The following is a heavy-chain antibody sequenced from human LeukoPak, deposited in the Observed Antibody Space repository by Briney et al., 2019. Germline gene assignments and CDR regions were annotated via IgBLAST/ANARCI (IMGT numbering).Heavy chain of an antibody. V-gene: IGHV3-23*01. Sequence: PGGSLRLSCAASGFTFANNAMSWVRQAPGEGPEWVSAISSSGATIYYADSVRGRFTVSRDNSKNTLYLQMNSLRAEDTALYYCAKCAWFGDAPGGDYWGQGTLVTVSS. CDR3: AKCAWFGDAPGGDY. CDR2: ISSSGATI. D-gene: IGHD3-10*01. CDR1: GFTFANNA. J-gene: IGHJ4*02.